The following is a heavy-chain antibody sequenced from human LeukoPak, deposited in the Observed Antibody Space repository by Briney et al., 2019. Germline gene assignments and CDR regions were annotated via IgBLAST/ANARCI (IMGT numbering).Heavy chain of an antibody. CDR2: IGNSGGPI. Sequence: PGGSLRLSCAASGFTFRNYWMNWVRQAPGKGLEWVSYIGNSGGPIGYADSVKGRFTISRDDARNSLFLQMNSLRAEDTAVYYCAGGAFNSSPYYWGQGTLVIASS. CDR3: AGGAFNSSPYY. V-gene: IGHV3-48*04. J-gene: IGHJ4*02. D-gene: IGHD6-13*01. CDR1: GFTFRNYW.